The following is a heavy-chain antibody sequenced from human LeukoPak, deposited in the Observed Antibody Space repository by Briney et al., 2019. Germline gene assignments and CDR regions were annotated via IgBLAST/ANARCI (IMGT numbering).Heavy chain of an antibody. CDR2: ISGSGGST. V-gene: IGHV3-23*01. Sequence: GGSLRLSCAASGFTFDDYGMSWVRQAPGKGLEWVSAISGSGGSTYYADSVKGRFTISRDNSKNTLYLQMNSLRAEDTAVYYCAKITGSVLRYFDWSFDYWGQGTLVTVSS. CDR1: GFTFDDYG. CDR3: AKITGSVLRYFDWSFDY. J-gene: IGHJ4*02. D-gene: IGHD3-9*01.